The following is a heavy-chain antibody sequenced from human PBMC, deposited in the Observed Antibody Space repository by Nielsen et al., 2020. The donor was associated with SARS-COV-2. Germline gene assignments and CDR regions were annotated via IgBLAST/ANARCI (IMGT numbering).Heavy chain of an antibody. CDR1: GGSISSSNW. D-gene: IGHD3-10*01. J-gene: IGHJ5*02. V-gene: IGHV4-4*02. CDR2: IYHSGST. Sequence: SETLSLTCAVSGGSISSSNWWSWVRQPPGKGLEWIGEIYHSGSTNYNPSLKSRVTISVDKSKNQFSLKLSSVTAADTAVYYCARTMVRGVIISLKSWFDPWGQGPRSPSPQ. CDR3: ARTMVRGVIISLKSWFDP.